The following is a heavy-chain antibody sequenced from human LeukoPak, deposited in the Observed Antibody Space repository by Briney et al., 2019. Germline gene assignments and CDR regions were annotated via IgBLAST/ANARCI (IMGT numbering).Heavy chain of an antibody. D-gene: IGHD2-8*01. V-gene: IGHV4-61*02. Sequence: SETLSLTCTVSGDSISSGNYYWTWIRQPAGKGLEWIGRIYTSGSTNYNPSLKSRVTISVDTSKNQFSLKLSSVTAADTAVYYCARGLVYAATYYFDYWGQGTLVTVSS. CDR2: IYTSGST. J-gene: IGHJ4*02. CDR1: GDSISSGNYY. CDR3: ARGLVYAATYYFDY.